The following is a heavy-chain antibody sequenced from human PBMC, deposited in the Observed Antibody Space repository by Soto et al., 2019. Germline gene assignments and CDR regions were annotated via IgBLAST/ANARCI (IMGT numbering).Heavy chain of an antibody. D-gene: IGHD3-3*01. Sequence: QVQLVQSGAEVKKPGSSVKVSCKTSGGTISNYAISWVRQAPGQGLEWMGGIIPLFGTTNYAQKFQGRVTIXXDXSXXTAYMEVSSLRSEDTAVYYCARGGFWSGYYSWFDPWGQGTLVTVSS. CDR2: IIPLFGTT. J-gene: IGHJ5*02. V-gene: IGHV1-69*12. CDR1: GGTISNYA. CDR3: ARGGFWSGYYSWFDP.